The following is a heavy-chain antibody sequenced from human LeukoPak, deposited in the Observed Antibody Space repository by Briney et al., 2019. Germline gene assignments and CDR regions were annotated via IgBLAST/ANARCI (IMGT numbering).Heavy chain of an antibody. CDR1: GGTFSSYA. V-gene: IGHV1-69*13. CDR2: IIPIFGTA. D-gene: IGHD3-3*01. CDR3: ATFRAHNYDFWSGYLDY. Sequence: SVKLSCKASGGTFSSYAISWVRQAPGQGLEWMGGIIPIFGTANYAQKFQGRVTITADESTSTAYMELSSLRSEDTAVYYCATFRAHNYDFWSGYLDYWGQGTLVTVSS. J-gene: IGHJ4*02.